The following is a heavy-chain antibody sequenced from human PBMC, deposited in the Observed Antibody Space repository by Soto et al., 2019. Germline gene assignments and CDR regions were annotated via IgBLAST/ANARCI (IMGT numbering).Heavy chain of an antibody. CDR1: GFTFTSSA. J-gene: IGHJ6*02. CDR2: IAANSGNT. CDR3: AGPPELTRIYYYYGMDV. D-gene: IGHD1-7*01. Sequence: ASVKVSCKASGFTFTSSAMQWVRQARGQRLEWIGGIAANSGNTNYAQKLQGRVTITTDMSTSTAYMELSSLRSEDTAVYYCAGPPELTRIYYYYGMDVWGQGTTVTVSS. V-gene: IGHV1-58*02.